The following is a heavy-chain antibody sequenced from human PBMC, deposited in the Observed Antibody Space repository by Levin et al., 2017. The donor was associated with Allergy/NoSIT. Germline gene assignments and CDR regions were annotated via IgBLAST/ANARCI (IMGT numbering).Heavy chain of an antibody. D-gene: IGHD3-3*01. Sequence: GESLKISCAASGFTFSSYSMNWVRQAPGKGLEWVSYISSGSSTIYYADSVKGRFTISRDNAKNSLYLQMNSLRAEDTAVYYCARESGITIFGVVSTPFDYWGQGTLVTVSS. CDR2: ISSGSSTI. CDR1: GFTFSSYS. V-gene: IGHV3-48*01. J-gene: IGHJ4*02. CDR3: ARESGITIFGVVSTPFDY.